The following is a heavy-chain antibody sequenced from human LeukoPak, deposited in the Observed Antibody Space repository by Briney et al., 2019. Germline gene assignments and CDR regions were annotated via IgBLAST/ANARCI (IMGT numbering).Heavy chain of an antibody. D-gene: IGHD2/OR15-2a*01. J-gene: IGHJ3*02. CDR2: IYSGGST. Sequence: GGSLRLSCAASGFTVSSNYMSWVRQAPGKGLEWVSVIYSGGSTYYADSVKGRFTISRDNSKNTLYLQMNSLRAEDTAVYYCARDILSQGPDAFDIWGQGTMDTVS. CDR3: ARDILSQGPDAFDI. V-gene: IGHV3-53*01. CDR1: GFTVSSNY.